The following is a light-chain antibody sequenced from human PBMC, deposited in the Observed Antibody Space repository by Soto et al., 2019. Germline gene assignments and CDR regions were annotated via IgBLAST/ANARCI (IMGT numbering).Light chain of an antibody. CDR1: QSVSSN. CDR2: GVS. J-gene: IGKJ4*01. V-gene: IGKV3-15*01. Sequence: EIVMTQSPSTLSVSPGERATLSCRASQSVSSNLAWYQQKPGQAPRLLIYGVSTRATGIPVRFSGSGSGTEFTLSISSLQSEGSAIYYCQHYNNLPLTFGGGTKVDIK. CDR3: QHYNNLPLT.